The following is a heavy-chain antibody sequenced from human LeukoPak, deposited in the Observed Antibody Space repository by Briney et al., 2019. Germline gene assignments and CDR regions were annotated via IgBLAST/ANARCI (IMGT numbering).Heavy chain of an antibody. V-gene: IGHV4-34*01. CDR3: ARQLYYDFWSGHYYMDV. Sequence: SETLSLTCAVYGGSFSGYYWSWIRQPPGKGLEWIGSIYYSGSTYYNPSLKSRVTISVDTSKNQFSLKLSSVTAADTAVYYCARQLYYDFWSGHYYMDVWGKGTTVTVSS. CDR1: GGSFSGYY. D-gene: IGHD3-3*01. CDR2: IYYSGST. J-gene: IGHJ6*03.